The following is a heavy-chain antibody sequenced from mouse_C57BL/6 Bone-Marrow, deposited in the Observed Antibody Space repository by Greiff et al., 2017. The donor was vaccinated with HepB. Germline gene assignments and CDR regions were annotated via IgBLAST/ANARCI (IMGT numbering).Heavy chain of an antibody. Sequence: VQLQPSGAELVKPGASVKISCKASGYAFSSYWMNWVKQRPGKGLEWIGQIYPGDGDTNYNGKFKGKATLTADKSSSTAYMPLSSLTSEASAVYFCARGGGITTGVARYFDVWGTGTTVTVSS. D-gene: IGHD1-1*01. CDR1: GYAFSSYW. CDR3: ARGGGITTGVARYFDV. V-gene: IGHV1-80*01. CDR2: IYPGDGDT. J-gene: IGHJ1*03.